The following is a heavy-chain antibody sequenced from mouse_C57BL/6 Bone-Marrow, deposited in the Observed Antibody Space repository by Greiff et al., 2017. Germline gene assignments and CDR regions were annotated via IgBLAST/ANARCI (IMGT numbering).Heavy chain of an antibody. Sequence: QVQLQQSGAELVKPGASVKISCKASGYAFSSYWLNWVKQRPGTGLEWIGQIYPGDGDTNYNGKFKGKATLTADKSSSTAYMQLSSLHSEDSAVYFCARGDYGSSPYAMDYWGQGTSVTVSS. CDR1: GYAFSSYW. D-gene: IGHD1-1*01. V-gene: IGHV1-80*01. CDR3: ARGDYGSSPYAMDY. CDR2: IYPGDGDT. J-gene: IGHJ4*01.